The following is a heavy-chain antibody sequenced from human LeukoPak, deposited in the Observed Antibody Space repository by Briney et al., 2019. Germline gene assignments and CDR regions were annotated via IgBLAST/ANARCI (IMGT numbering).Heavy chain of an antibody. CDR3: ARGRGGYTGYENLDY. CDR2: IYPDDSDT. V-gene: IGHV5-51*01. CDR1: GYTFSNFW. Sequence: GESLKISRKVSGYTFSNFWIGWVRQRPGKGLECMGFIYPDDSDTTYSPSFQGQVSISADKSIRTAFLQWSSLKASDSAIYYCARGRGGYTGYENLDYWGQGTLVTVFS. J-gene: IGHJ4*02. D-gene: IGHD5-12*01.